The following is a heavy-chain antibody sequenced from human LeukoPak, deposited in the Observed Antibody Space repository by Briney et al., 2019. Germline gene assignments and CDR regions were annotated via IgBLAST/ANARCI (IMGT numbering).Heavy chain of an antibody. J-gene: IGHJ4*02. CDR3: ARVTNTSTWGLDY. CDR1: GFTFSSYG. CDR2: IWYDGSNK. V-gene: IGHV3-33*01. D-gene: IGHD7-27*01. Sequence: GGSLRLSCAASGFTFSSYGMHWVRQAPGKGLEWVAVIWYDGSNKYYADSVKGRFTISRDNSKNTLYLQMNSLRAEDTAMYYCARVTNTSTWGLDYWGQGTLVTVSS.